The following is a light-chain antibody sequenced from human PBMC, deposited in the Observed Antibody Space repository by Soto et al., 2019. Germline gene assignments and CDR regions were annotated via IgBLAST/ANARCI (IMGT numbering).Light chain of an antibody. J-gene: IGLJ3*02. CDR2: EVR. V-gene: IGLV2-23*02. CDR3: CSYAVANTLV. CDR1: MRDVGAYNL. Sequence: QSALTQPASVSGSAGQSITISCSGTMRDVGAYNLVSWYQQHPGTAPKLIIYEVRNRPSGISSRFSGSRSGNTASLTFSGLQSEDEGDYYCCSYAVANTLVFGGGTKLTVL.